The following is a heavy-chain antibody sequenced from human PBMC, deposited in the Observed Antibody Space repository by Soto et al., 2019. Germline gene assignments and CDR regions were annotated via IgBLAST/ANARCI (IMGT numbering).Heavy chain of an antibody. V-gene: IGHV4-38-2*01. CDR1: SFSISSGYD. Sequence: PSETLSLTCAVSSFSISSGYDWGWVRQPPGKGLEWIGSIYHSGTTNSSTSLKSRVTISIDTSKNQFSLTLRSVTAADAAVYYCASCVSTACYXPWGLPFFDLWGQGSLVTVSS. CDR2: IYHSGTT. CDR3: ASCVSTACYXPWGLPFFDL. D-gene: IGHD2-2*01. J-gene: IGHJ4*02.